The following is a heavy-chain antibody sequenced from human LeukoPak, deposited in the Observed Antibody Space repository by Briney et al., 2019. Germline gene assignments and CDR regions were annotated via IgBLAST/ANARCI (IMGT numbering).Heavy chain of an antibody. D-gene: IGHD2-2*01. CDR1: GGTFSSYA. J-gene: IGHJ4*02. V-gene: IGHV1-69*13. CDR2: IIPIFGTA. CDR3: ASTGYCSSTSCPGFDY. Sequence: ASVKVSCKASGGTFSSYAISWVRQAPGQGLEWMGGIIPIFGTANYAQKFQGRVTITADESTSTAYMELSSLRSEDTAVYYCASTGYCSSTSCPGFDYWGQGTLVTVSS.